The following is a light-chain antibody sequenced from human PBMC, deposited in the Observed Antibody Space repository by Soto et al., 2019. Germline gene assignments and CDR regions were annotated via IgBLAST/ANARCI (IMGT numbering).Light chain of an antibody. Sequence: EIVLTQSPGTLSLSPGERATLSCRASQSVSSSYLAWYQQKPGQTPRLLIYRASNRATGIPARFSGSGSGTDFTLTISSLEPEDFAVYYCQQRSNWPLTFGGGTKVDIK. CDR3: QQRSNWPLT. J-gene: IGKJ4*01. V-gene: IGKV3D-20*02. CDR1: QSVSSSY. CDR2: RAS.